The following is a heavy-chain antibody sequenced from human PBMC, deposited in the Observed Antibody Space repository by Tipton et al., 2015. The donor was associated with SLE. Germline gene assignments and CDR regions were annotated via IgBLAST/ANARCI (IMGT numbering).Heavy chain of an antibody. CDR2: IYPSGST. Sequence: TLSLTCIVSGGSISSYYWSWIRQPAGKGLEWIGQIYPSGSTDYNPSLRGRVTISLDTSKNHFSLNLRSVTAAGTALYFCVRDSVGITRGDAFDIWGQGTMVTVSS. D-gene: IGHD1-26*01. V-gene: IGHV4-4*07. J-gene: IGHJ3*02. CDR1: GGSISSYY. CDR3: VRDSVGITRGDAFDI.